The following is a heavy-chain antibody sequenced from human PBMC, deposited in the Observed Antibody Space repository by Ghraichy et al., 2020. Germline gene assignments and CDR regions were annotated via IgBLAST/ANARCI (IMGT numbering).Heavy chain of an antibody. D-gene: IGHD1-1*01. CDR3: VRWTTDIDC. CDR1: GFTVSSNY. Sequence: GGSLRLSCAASGFTVSSNYMTWVRQAPGKGLEWVSLIYNTGYTYYSASVKGRFTIYRDNSNNTLYLQMNSLRAEDTAMYYCVRWTTDIDCWGQGTLVTVSP. V-gene: IGHV3-53*01. CDR2: IYNTGYT. J-gene: IGHJ4*02.